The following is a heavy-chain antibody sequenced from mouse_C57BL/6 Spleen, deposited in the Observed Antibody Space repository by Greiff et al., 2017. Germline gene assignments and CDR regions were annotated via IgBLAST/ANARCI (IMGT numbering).Heavy chain of an antibody. D-gene: IGHD2-12*01. J-gene: IGHJ4*01. Sequence: VKLMESGPGLVQPSQSLSITCTVSGFSLTSYGVHWVRQSPGKGLEWLGVIWSGGSTDYNAAFISRLSISKDNSKSQVFFKMNSLQADDTAIYYCARLRQGAYYAMDYWGQGTSVTVSS. CDR3: ARLRQGAYYAMDY. CDR2: IWSGGST. V-gene: IGHV2-2*01. CDR1: GFSLTSYG.